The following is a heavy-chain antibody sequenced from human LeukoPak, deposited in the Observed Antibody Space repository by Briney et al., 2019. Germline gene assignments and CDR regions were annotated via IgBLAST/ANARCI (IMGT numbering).Heavy chain of an antibody. Sequence: ASVKVSCKASGYTFTSYDINWVRQAPGQGLEWMGWINPNSGGTNYAQKFQGRVTMTRDTSISTAYMELSRLRSDDTAVYYCARARGTGWLAQNNWFDPWGQGTLVTVSS. D-gene: IGHD6-19*01. CDR3: ARARGTGWLAQNNWFDP. CDR2: INPNSGGT. CDR1: GYTFTSYD. J-gene: IGHJ5*02. V-gene: IGHV1-2*02.